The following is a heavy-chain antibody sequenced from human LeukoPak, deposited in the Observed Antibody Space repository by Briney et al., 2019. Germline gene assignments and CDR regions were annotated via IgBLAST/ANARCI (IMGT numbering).Heavy chain of an antibody. CDR1: GFTFDDYA. CDR2: ISWDGGST. J-gene: IGHJ4*02. Sequence: GGSLRLSCAASGFTFDDYAVHWVRQAPGKGLEWVSLISWDGGSTYYADSVKGRFTISRDNSKNSLYLQMNSLRAEDTALYYCAESGTYYYDSSGYDLDYWGQGTLDTVSS. V-gene: IGHV3-43D*04. D-gene: IGHD3-22*01. CDR3: AESGTYYYDSSGYDLDY.